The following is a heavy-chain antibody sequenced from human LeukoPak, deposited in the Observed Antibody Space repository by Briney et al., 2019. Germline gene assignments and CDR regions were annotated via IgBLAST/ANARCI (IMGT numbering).Heavy chain of an antibody. CDR1: GYTFTSYG. Sequence: ASVKVSCKASGYTFTSYGIGWVRQAPGQGLEWMGWISAYNGNTNYAQKLQGRVTMTTDTSTSTAYMELRSLRSDDTAVYYCARDYGIVVVPAADAFDIWGQGTMVTVSS. D-gene: IGHD2-2*01. V-gene: IGHV1-18*04. J-gene: IGHJ3*02. CDR2: ISAYNGNT. CDR3: ARDYGIVVVPAADAFDI.